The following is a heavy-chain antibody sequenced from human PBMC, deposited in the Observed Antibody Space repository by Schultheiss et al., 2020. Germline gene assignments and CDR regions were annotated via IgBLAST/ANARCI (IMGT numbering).Heavy chain of an antibody. J-gene: IGHJ4*02. Sequence: SETLSLTCTVSGGSISSGSYYWSWIRQPAGKGLEWIGRIYTSGSTNYNPSLKSRVTISVDTSKNQFSLKLSSVTAADTAVYYCASLRRDYIWGSYRDYYFDYWGQGTLVTVSS. CDR3: ASLRRDYIWGSYRDYYFDY. D-gene: IGHD3-16*02. CDR1: GGSISSGSYY. CDR2: IYTSGST. V-gene: IGHV4-61*02.